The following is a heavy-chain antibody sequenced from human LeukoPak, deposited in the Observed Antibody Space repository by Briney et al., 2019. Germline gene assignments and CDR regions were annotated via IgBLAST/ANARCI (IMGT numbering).Heavy chain of an antibody. J-gene: IGHJ4*02. CDR3: VCLGLGGLSLD. Sequence: GGSLRLSCAASGFTFSSYSMNWVRQAPGKGLEWVSSISSSSSYIYYADSVKGRFTISRDNAKNSLYLQMNSLRVEDTAVYYCVCLGLGGLSLDWGQGTLVTVSS. CDR2: ISSSSSYI. V-gene: IGHV3-21*01. CDR1: GFTFSSYS. D-gene: IGHD3-16*01.